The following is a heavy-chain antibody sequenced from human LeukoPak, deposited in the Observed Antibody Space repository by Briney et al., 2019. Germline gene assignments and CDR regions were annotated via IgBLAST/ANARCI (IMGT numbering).Heavy chain of an antibody. J-gene: IGHJ4*02. CDR3: ATPAVVVTAINY. Sequence: PGGSLRLSCAASGFTFGSYGMHWVRQAPGKGLEWVAFIRYDGSNKYYADSVKGRFTISRDNSKNTLYLQMNSLRAEDTAVYYCATPAVVVTAINYWGQGTLVTVSS. V-gene: IGHV3-30*02. CDR2: IRYDGSNK. D-gene: IGHD2-21*02. CDR1: GFTFGSYG.